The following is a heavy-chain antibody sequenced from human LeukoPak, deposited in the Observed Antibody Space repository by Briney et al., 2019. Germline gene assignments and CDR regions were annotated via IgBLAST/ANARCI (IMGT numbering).Heavy chain of an antibody. Sequence: PGGSLRLSCAASGFTVSTNCMSWVRQAPGKGLEWVSVIYRDGDTYYADSVKGRFTISRDSSKNILYLQMNSLRAEDTAVYYCARDDGDRGLYWYCDLWGRGTVITVSS. V-gene: IGHV3-53*01. D-gene: IGHD5-24*01. CDR2: IYRDGDT. CDR1: GFTVSTNC. CDR3: ARDDGDRGLYWYCDL. J-gene: IGHJ2*01.